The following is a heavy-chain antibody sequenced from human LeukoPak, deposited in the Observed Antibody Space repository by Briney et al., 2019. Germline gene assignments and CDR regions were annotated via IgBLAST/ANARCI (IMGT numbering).Heavy chain of an antibody. V-gene: IGHV3-30-3*01. D-gene: IGHD3-3*01. CDR2: ISYDGSNK. CDR1: GFTFSSYA. CDR3: ARDRDLGRITIFGVVAYYYGMDV. Sequence: GGSLRLSCAASGFTFSSYALHWVRQAPGKGLEWVAVISYDGSNKYYADSVKGRFTISRDNSKNTLYLQMNSLRAEDTAVYYCARDRDLGRITIFGVVAYYYGMDVWGQGTTVTVSS. J-gene: IGHJ6*02.